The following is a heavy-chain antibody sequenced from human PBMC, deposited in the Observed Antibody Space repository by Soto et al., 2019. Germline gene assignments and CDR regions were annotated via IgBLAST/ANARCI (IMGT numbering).Heavy chain of an antibody. Sequence: SETLSLTCSVSGGSISSYYWSWIRQPPGKGLEWIGYIYHSGTTYYNPSLKSRVTISVDRSKNQFSLKLSSVTAADTAVYYCARAHYGDYGYGMDVWGQGTTVTVSS. J-gene: IGHJ6*02. CDR2: IYHSGTT. V-gene: IGHV4-59*12. CDR1: GGSISSYY. CDR3: ARAHYGDYGYGMDV. D-gene: IGHD4-17*01.